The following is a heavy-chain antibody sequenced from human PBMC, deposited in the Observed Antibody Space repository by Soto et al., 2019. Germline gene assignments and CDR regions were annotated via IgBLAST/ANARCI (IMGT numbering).Heavy chain of an antibody. CDR1: GFTFSSYG. V-gene: IGHV3-33*01. Sequence: GGSLRLSCAASGFTFSSYGMHWVRQAPGKGLEWVAVIWYDGSNKYYADSVKGRFTISRDNSKNTLYLQMNSLRAEDTAVYYCARELRITMVRGVIAYGMDVWGQGTTVTV. J-gene: IGHJ6*02. D-gene: IGHD3-10*01. CDR3: ARELRITMVRGVIAYGMDV. CDR2: IWYDGSNK.